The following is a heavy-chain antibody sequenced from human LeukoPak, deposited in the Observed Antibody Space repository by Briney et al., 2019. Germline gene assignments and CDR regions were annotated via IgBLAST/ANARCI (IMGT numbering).Heavy chain of an antibody. J-gene: IGHJ4*02. Sequence: RPGGSLRLSCSASGFTFDDYGLSWVRQAPGKGLEWVSGINWNGGKTDYLDSVKGRFTISRDNAKNSLYLQMNSLRAEDTAVYYCARDPSSSGSHFDYWGQGTLVTVSS. CDR2: INWNGGKT. D-gene: IGHD3-22*01. CDR1: GFTFDDYG. V-gene: IGHV3-20*04. CDR3: ARDPSSSGSHFDY.